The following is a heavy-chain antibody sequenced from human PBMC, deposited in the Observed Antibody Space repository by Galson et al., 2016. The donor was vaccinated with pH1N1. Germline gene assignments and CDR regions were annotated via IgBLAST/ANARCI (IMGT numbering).Heavy chain of an antibody. Sequence: CAISGDSVSSNSAAWNWIRQSPSRGLEWLGRTYYRSKWYNDYAVSVKSRITINPDTSKNQFSLQLNSVTPEDTAVYYCAIGGFYYDSSGPSYGMDVWGQGTTVTVSS. CDR3: AIGGFYYDSSGPSYGMDV. V-gene: IGHV6-1*01. CDR2: TYYRSKWYN. D-gene: IGHD3-22*01. CDR1: GDSVSSNSAA. J-gene: IGHJ6*02.